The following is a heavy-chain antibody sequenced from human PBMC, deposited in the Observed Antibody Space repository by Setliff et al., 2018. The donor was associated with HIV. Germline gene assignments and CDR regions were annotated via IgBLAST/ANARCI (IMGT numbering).Heavy chain of an antibody. CDR3: AREGGLDYYDGSGHYSY. CDR1: GGSISSGSYY. CDR2: IHTSGNT. D-gene: IGHD3-22*01. V-gene: IGHV4-61*02. J-gene: IGHJ4*02. Sequence: SETLSLTCTVSGGSISSGSYYWSWIRQPAGKGLEWIGRIHTSGNTNYNPSLKSRVTISVDTSKNQFSLKLSSVTAADTAVYYCAREGGLDYYDGSGHYSYWGKGTLVTVSS.